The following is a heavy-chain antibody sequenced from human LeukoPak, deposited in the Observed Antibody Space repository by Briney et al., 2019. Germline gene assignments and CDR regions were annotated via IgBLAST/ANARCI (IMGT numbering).Heavy chain of an antibody. V-gene: IGHV3-11*01. Sequence: PGGSLRLSCAVSGLTFSDYYMSWIRQAPGKGLEWVSYISSSGSSLFYADSVKGRFTISRDNSKNTLYLQMNSLRAEDTAVYYSAKAPTIFGPKGDYWGQGTLVTVSS. CDR3: AKAPTIFGPKGDY. CDR1: GLTFSDYY. D-gene: IGHD3-3*01. CDR2: ISSSGSSL. J-gene: IGHJ4*02.